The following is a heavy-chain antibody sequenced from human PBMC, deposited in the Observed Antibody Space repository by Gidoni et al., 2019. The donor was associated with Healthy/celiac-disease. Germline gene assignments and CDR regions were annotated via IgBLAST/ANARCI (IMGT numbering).Heavy chain of an antibody. V-gene: IGHV3-53*01. J-gene: IGHJ3*02. D-gene: IGHD2-15*01. CDR1: GFIVSYNY. CDR2: IYSGGST. Sequence: EVQLVESGGGLIQPGGSLRLSCAASGFIVSYNYMSWVRQAPGKGLEWVSVIYSGGSTYYADSVKGRFTISRDNSKNTLYLQMNSLRVDDTAMYYCARDYSPDGFDIWGQGTMVTVSS. CDR3: ARDYSPDGFDI.